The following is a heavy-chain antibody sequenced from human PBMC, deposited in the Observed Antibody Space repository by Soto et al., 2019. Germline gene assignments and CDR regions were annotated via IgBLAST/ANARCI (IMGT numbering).Heavy chain of an antibody. V-gene: IGHV3-23*01. D-gene: IGHD7-27*01. CDR3: AKNRGAGDNSNWSFAV. Sequence: QVLESGGGLVQPGGSLRLSCAASGFTFSCCAMSWVRQAPGKGLEWVSTIHGDGDYTHDTDSVKGRFTISRDNSRNTRFLQMNSLRADDTAVYYCAKNRGAGDNSNWSFAVWGRGTLVTVSS. J-gene: IGHJ2*01. CDR2: IHGDGDYT. CDR1: GFTFSCCA.